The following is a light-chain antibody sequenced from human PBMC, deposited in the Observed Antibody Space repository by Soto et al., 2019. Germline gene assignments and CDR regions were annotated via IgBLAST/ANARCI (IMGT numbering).Light chain of an antibody. CDR2: LDSDGSH. V-gene: IGLV4-69*01. Sequence: QSVLTQSPSASASLGASVKLTCTLSSGHSSYAIAWHQQRPEKGPRYLMKLDSDGSHSKGDGIPDRFSGSSSGAERYLTISSLQSEDEADYYCQTWGTGILVFGGGTKVTVL. CDR3: QTWGTGILV. J-gene: IGLJ2*01. CDR1: SGHSSYA.